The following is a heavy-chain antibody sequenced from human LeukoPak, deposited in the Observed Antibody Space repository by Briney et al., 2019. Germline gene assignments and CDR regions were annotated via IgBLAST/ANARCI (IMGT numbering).Heavy chain of an antibody. CDR1: GYSFTSHY. V-gene: IGHV1-46*01. J-gene: IGHJ4*02. CDR2: INPSGSST. CDR3: ASRHYYDSSGYLK. Sequence: ASVKVSCKASGYSFTSHYMHWVRQAPGQGLEWLGLINPSGSSTLYAQKFQGRVTITADESTSTAYMELSSLRSEDTAVYYCASRHYYDSSGYLKWGQGTLVTVSS. D-gene: IGHD3-22*01.